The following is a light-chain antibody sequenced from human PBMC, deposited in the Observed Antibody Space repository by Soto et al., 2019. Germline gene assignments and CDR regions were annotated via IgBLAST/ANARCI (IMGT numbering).Light chain of an antibody. CDR3: QQYKNWPPFT. Sequence: EIVMTQSPATLSVSPGERATLSCRASQSISRRFAWYQQKPGQAPRLLIYGASTRATGIPARFSGSVSETEFTLTISSLQSEDFAVYYCQQYKNWPPFTFVQGTRLEIK. CDR1: QSISRR. V-gene: IGKV3-15*01. CDR2: GAS. J-gene: IGKJ5*01.